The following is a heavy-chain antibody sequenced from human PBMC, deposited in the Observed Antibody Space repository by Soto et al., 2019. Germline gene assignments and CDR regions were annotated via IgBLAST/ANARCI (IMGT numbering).Heavy chain of an antibody. V-gene: IGHV1-2*02. J-gene: IGHJ4*02. CDR1: GYSFTGYY. D-gene: IGHD2-8*02. Sequence: HEHLVQSGAEVKRPGASLKVSCKASGYSFTGYYIHWVRQAPGQGLEWMGWINPDSGATNYAQNFQGRVTVTSGTSISTASMDLTSLTSDDTAVYCCARGDYGTGGYPFPYLDYWGQGTLVIVSS. CDR3: ARGDYGTGGYPFPYLDY. CDR2: INPDSGAT.